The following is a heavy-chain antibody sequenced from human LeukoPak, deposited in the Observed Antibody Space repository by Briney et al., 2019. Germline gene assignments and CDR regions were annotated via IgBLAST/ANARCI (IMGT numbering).Heavy chain of an antibody. Sequence: GGSLRLSCAASGFTFDDHGMSWVRQAPGKGLEWVSVIYSGGSTHYADSVKGRFTISRDNSKNTLYLQMNSLRAEDTAVYYCARDPGLMDVRGAFDIWGQGTMVTVSS. D-gene: IGHD2-8*01. V-gene: IGHV3-53*01. CDR3: ARDPGLMDVRGAFDI. J-gene: IGHJ3*02. CDR2: IYSGGST. CDR1: GFTFDDHG.